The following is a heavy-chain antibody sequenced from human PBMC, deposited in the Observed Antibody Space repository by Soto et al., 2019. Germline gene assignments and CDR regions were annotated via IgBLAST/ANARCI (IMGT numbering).Heavy chain of an antibody. CDR1: GYTFTNYW. CDR2: INPADSDT. V-gene: IGHV5-51*03. J-gene: IGHJ5*02. D-gene: IGHD1-26*01. Sequence: EVQLVQSGAEVKKPGESLKISCKGSGYTFTNYWIGWVRQMPGKGLEWVGIINPADSDTRYSPSFQGQVTISADKSISTAYLQWNSLKASDSAIYYCARNPRVGSTWLDPWGQGTLVTVSS. CDR3: ARNPRVGSTWLDP.